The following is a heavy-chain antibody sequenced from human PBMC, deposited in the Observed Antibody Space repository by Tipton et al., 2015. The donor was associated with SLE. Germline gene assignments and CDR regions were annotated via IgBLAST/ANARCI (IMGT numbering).Heavy chain of an antibody. Sequence: TLSLTCNVSGVSITNYFWNWIRQPPGKGLEWVGYIYYSGSSKYNPSLKSRVTISADTSKNQFSLNLNSVTAADTAVYYCARQEGGDTPATPSHFYGMDVWGQGTTVIVSS. J-gene: IGHJ6*02. D-gene: IGHD4-17*01. CDR3: ARQEGGDTPATPSHFYGMDV. V-gene: IGHV4-59*01. CDR2: IYYSGSS. CDR1: GVSITNYF.